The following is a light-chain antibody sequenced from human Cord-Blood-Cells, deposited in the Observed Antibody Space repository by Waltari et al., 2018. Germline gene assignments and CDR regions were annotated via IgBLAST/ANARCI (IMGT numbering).Light chain of an antibody. Sequence: IVLTQSPGTLSLSPGERATLSCRAIQSVSSSYIAWYQQKPGQAPRLRIYGASSRATGIPDRFSGSGSATDVTLTISRLEPEDFAVYYCQQYGSSPTFGQGTRLEIK. V-gene: IGKV3-20*01. J-gene: IGKJ5*01. CDR1: QSVSSSY. CDR2: GAS. CDR3: QQYGSSPT.